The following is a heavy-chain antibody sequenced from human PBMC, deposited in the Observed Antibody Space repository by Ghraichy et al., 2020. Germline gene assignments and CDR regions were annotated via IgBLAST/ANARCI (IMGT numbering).Heavy chain of an antibody. CDR2: ISGSGGST. CDR3: AKDRERGTYFDH. Sequence: GGSLRLSCVASGFTFNNYGMAWVRLAPGKRLEWVSAISGSGGSTYNADSVKGRFAISRDNPRNTLYLQMNSLRADDTAVYYCAKDRERGTYFDHWGHGTLVTVSS. V-gene: IGHV3-23*01. D-gene: IGHD1-1*01. CDR1: GFTFNNYG. J-gene: IGHJ4*01.